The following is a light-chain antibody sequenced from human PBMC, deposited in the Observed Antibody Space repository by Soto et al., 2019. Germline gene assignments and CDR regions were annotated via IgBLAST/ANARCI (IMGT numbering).Light chain of an antibody. Sequence: LTQPASVSGSPGQSITISCTGTSSGIRDYNYVSWYQQLPGNAPKLIMYEVSNRPSGISNRFSGSKSGNTASLTISGLQAEDEADYYCSSKSPDFFGTGTKVTVL. CDR1: SSGIRDYNY. CDR2: EVS. V-gene: IGLV2-14*01. CDR3: SSKSPDF. J-gene: IGLJ1*01.